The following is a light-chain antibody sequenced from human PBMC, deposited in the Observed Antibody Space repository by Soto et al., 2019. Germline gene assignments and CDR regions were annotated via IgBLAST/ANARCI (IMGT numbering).Light chain of an antibody. CDR2: AAS. Sequence: AIQMTQSPSSLSASVGDRVTITCRASQGIRNDLGWYQQKPGKAPKVLIYAASSLQSGVPSRFSGSGSGTDFTLTISSLQPEDFATYYCLQDYNYPQRTFGQGTKVEIK. CDR1: QGIRND. CDR3: LQDYNYPQRT. J-gene: IGKJ1*01. V-gene: IGKV1-6*01.